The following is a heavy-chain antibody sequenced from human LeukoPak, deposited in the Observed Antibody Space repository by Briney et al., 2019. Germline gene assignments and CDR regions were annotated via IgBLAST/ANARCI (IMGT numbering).Heavy chain of an antibody. V-gene: IGHV1-18*01. Sequence: VKVSCKASGYTFTSYGISWVRQAPGQGLEWMGWISAYNGNANYAQKLQGRVTMTTDTSTSTAYMELSSLRSKDTAVYYCARDPDSSGWYNSVDYWGQGTLVTVSS. CDR1: GYTFTSYG. J-gene: IGHJ4*02. D-gene: IGHD6-19*01. CDR3: ARDPDSSGWYNSVDY. CDR2: ISAYNGNA.